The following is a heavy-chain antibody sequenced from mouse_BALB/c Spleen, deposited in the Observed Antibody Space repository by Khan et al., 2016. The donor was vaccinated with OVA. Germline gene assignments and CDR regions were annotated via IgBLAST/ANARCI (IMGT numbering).Heavy chain of an antibody. J-gene: IGHJ2*01. Sequence: EVQLVESGGGLVQPGGSRTLSCAASGFTFNNYGMHWVRQAPEKGLEWVAYISGDSNTIYYVESVRGRFTISRDNPKNTLFLQMTSLMSEDTAMYYCATSYYYGYYFDYWGPGTTLTVS. D-gene: IGHD1-1*01. V-gene: IGHV5-17*02. CDR1: GFTFNNYG. CDR2: ISGDSNTI. CDR3: ATSYYYGYYFDY.